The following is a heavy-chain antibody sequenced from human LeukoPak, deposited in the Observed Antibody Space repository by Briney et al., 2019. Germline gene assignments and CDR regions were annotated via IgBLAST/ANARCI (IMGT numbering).Heavy chain of an antibody. CDR3: AKDYSSGWYYFQH. D-gene: IGHD6-19*01. CDR2: ISGSGGST. J-gene: IGHJ1*01. CDR1: GFTFSSYA. V-gene: IGHV3-23*01. Sequence: GGSLRLSCAAYGFTFSSYAMSWVRQPPGKGLEWVSAISGSGGSTYYADSVKGRFTISRDNSKNTLYLQMNSLRAEDTAVYYCAKDYSSGWYYFQHWGQGTLVTVSS.